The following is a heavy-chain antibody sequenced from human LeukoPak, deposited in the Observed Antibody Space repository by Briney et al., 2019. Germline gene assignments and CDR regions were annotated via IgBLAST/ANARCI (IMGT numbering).Heavy chain of an antibody. D-gene: IGHD1-1*01. CDR1: GYSFTGYY. CDR3: AREKTRAYYYMDV. Sequence: ASVKVSCKASGYSFTGYYMHWVRQAPGQGLEWMAWINPNSGGTNYAQKLQGRVTMTTDTSTSTAYMELRSLRSDDTAVYYCAREKTRAYYYMDVWGKGTTVTISS. J-gene: IGHJ6*03. CDR2: INPNSGGT. V-gene: IGHV1-2*02.